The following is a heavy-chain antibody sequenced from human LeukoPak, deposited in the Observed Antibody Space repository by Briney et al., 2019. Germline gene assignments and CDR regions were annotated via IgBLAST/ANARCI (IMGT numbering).Heavy chain of an antibody. CDR2: ISAYNGNT. V-gene: IGHV1-18*01. D-gene: IGHD1-26*01. J-gene: IGHJ3*02. CDR3: ARDRVIVGATIIPDAFDI. Sequence: ASVKVFCKASGYTFTSYGISWVRQAPGQGLEWMGGISAYNGNTNYAQKLQGKVTMTTDTSTSTAYMEMRSLRSEDTAVYYCARDRVIVGATIIPDAFDIWGQGTMVTVSS. CDR1: GYTFTSYG.